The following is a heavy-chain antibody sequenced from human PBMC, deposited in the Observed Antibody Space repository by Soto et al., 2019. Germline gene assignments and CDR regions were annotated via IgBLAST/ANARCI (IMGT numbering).Heavy chain of an antibody. Sequence: QVQLVQSGGEVKKPGASVKVSCKATGYTFTSFGISWVRQAPGQGLEWMGWISAYNGNTNYAQKLQARVTMTTDTSTSTAYMELRSLTSDDTAVYYCARDRSMYYGMDVWGQGTTVTVSS. CDR1: GYTFTSFG. CDR2: ISAYNGNT. CDR3: ARDRSMYYGMDV. D-gene: IGHD2-8*01. V-gene: IGHV1-18*01. J-gene: IGHJ6*02.